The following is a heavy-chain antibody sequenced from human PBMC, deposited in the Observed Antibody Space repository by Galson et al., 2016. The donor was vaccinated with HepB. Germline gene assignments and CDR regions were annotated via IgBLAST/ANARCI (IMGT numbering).Heavy chain of an antibody. CDR1: GGSISSSSYY. Sequence: ETLSLTCTVSGGSISSSSYYWGWIRQPPGKGLEWIASIYHSGITHHNPSLKSRVTISVDTSMTQFSLKLSTVTAADTAVYYCARHLGASIVEGFDYWGQGNLVTVSA. CDR3: ARHLGASIVEGFDY. CDR2: IYHSGIT. J-gene: IGHJ4*02. V-gene: IGHV4-39*01. D-gene: IGHD2/OR15-2a*01.